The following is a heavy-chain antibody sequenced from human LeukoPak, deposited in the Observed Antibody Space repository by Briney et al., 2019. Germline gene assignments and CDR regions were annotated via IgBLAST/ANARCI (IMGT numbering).Heavy chain of an antibody. V-gene: IGHV4-59*01. Sequence: PSETLSLTCTVSGGSISSYYWSWIRQPPGKGLEWIGYIYYSGSTNYNPSLKSRATISVDTSKNQFSLKLSSVTAADTAVYYCARTPQIWFGELDGMDVWGQGTTVTVSS. CDR2: IYYSGST. CDR1: GGSISSYY. D-gene: IGHD3-10*01. J-gene: IGHJ6*02. CDR3: ARTPQIWFGELDGMDV.